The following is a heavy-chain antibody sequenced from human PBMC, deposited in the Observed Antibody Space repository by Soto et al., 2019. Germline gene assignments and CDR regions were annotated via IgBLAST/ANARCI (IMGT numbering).Heavy chain of an antibody. D-gene: IGHD2-2*01. V-gene: IGHV4-39*01. CDR2: IYHRGRT. CDR1: GDSIGSSRYY. CDR3: ARHFPPTTGYCPSSSCYPFDS. Sequence: PAGTLSLTCTVSGDSIGSSRYYWGWVRQPPGKGLEWIGSIYHRGRTYSSPSLTSRFTISVDTSKNQFSLKLSSVTAADTAVYYCARHFPPTTGYCPSSSCYPFDSWGQGTLVTVSS. J-gene: IGHJ4*02.